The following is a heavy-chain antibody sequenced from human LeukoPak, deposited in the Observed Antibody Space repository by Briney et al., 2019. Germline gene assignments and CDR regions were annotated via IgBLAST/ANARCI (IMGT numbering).Heavy chain of an antibody. J-gene: IGHJ4*02. CDR3: SVTWGSSWYYFDY. CDR2: ISSSSSYK. D-gene: IGHD6-13*01. V-gene: IGHV3-21*01. Sequence: GGSLILSCVASGFTFSRYSMNWVRQAPGKGLEWVSSISSSSSYKYYADSVKGRFTISRDNAENSLYLQMNSLRAEDTAVYYCSVTWGSSWYYFDYWGQGTLVTVSS. CDR1: GFTFSRYS.